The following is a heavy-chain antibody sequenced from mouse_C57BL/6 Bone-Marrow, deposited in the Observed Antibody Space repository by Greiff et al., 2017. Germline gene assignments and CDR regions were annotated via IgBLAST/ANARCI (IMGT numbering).Heavy chain of an antibody. V-gene: IGHV1-85*01. J-gene: IGHJ1*03. CDR3: ARLECDGSSGDWYFDV. CDR1: GYTFTSYD. D-gene: IGHD1-1*01. Sequence: VQLMESGPELVKPGASVKLSCKASGYTFTSYDINWVKQRPGQGLEWIGWIYPRDGSTKYNEKFKGKATLTVDTSSSTAYMERHSLTSEDSAVYFCARLECDGSSGDWYFDVWGTGTTVTVSS. CDR2: IYPRDGST.